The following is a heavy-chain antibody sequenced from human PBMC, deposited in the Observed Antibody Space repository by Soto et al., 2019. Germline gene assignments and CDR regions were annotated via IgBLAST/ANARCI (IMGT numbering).Heavy chain of an antibody. CDR1: GGTFSNHA. J-gene: IGHJ3*02. CDR3: AREVAADGTFREDVFDI. Sequence: QVHLVQSGAEVKKPGSSVKVSCKAPGGTFSNHAINWVRQAPGQGLEWMGRIIPIFTTTNYAQKFQGRVTMTADESTITAYLELSRVKHDDTAVYYCAREVAADGTFREDVFDIWGQGTLVTVSS. D-gene: IGHD6-13*01. CDR2: IIPIFTTT. V-gene: IGHV1-69*12.